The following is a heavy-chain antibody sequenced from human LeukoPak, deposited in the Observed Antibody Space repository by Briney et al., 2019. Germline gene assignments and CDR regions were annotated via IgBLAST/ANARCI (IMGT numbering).Heavy chain of an antibody. J-gene: IGHJ6*02. Sequence: GGSLRLSCAASGFTFSSYGMHWVRQAPGKGLEWVAVIWYDGSNKYYADSVKGRFTISRDNSKNTLYLQMNSLRAEDTAVYYCARDNSPNYYYGMDVWGQGTTVTVS. D-gene: IGHD2/OR15-2a*01. CDR2: IWYDGSNK. CDR1: GFTFSSYG. CDR3: ARDNSPNYYYGMDV. V-gene: IGHV3-33*01.